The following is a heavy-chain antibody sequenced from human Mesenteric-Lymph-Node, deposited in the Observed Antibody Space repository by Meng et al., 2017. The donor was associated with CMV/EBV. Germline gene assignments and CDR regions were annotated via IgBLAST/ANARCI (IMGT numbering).Heavy chain of an antibody. CDR3: ARDNLHHYYGMDV. CDR1: GFTFSSYE. V-gene: IGHV3-48*03. Sequence: LSLTCAASGFTFSSYEMNWVRQAPGKGLEWIASITGRSDTIYYADSVRGRFTISRDNGVNSLYLHMNSLRVEDTALYYCARDNLHHYYGMDVWGHGTTVTVSS. CDR2: ITGRSDTI. J-gene: IGHJ6*02.